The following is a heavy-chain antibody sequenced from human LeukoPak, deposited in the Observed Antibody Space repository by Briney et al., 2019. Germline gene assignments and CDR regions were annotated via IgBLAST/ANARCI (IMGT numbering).Heavy chain of an antibody. CDR2: ISSSSSTI. CDR3: ARDYVWGSYRFDHFVY. CDR1: GFTFSSYS. Sequence: GGSLRLSCAASGFTFSSYSMNWVRQAPGKGLEWVSYISSSSSTIYYAGSVRGRFTISRDNAKNSLYLQMNSLRDEDTAVYYCARDYVWGSYRFDHFVYWGQGTLVTAAS. J-gene: IGHJ4*02. V-gene: IGHV3-48*02. D-gene: IGHD3-16*02.